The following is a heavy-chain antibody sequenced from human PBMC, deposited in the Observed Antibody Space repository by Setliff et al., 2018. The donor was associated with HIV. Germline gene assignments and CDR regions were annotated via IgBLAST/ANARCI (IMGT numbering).Heavy chain of an antibody. CDR3: ARGGTAAAGYLDN. Sequence: PSETLSLTCTVSGGSISSSNYYWGWIRQPPGKGLEYIGSMHYSGTTNYNPSLKSRLTILVDTSKKQFSVKLSSVTAADTAVYYCARGGTAAAGYLDNWGQGTPVTVSS. V-gene: IGHV4-39*07. CDR1: GGSISSSNYY. J-gene: IGHJ4*02. D-gene: IGHD6-13*01. CDR2: MHYSGTT.